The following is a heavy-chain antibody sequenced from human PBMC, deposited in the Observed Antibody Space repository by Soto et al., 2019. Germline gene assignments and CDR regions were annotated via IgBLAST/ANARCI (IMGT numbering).Heavy chain of an antibody. J-gene: IGHJ4*02. CDR1: GGSISSYY. Sequence: QVQLQESGPGLVKPSETLSLTCTVSGGSISSYYWSWIRQPPGKGLEWIGYIYYSGSTNYTPSLKRRVSISVDTSKNQFSLKLSSVTAADTAVYYCARLEYSSGWYRFGYWCQGTLVSVSS. V-gene: IGHV4-59*01. CDR3: ARLEYSSGWYRFGY. D-gene: IGHD6-19*01. CDR2: IYYSGST.